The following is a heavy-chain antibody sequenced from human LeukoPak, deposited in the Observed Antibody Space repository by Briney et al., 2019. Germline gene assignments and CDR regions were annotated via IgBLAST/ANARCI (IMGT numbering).Heavy chain of an antibody. J-gene: IGHJ4*02. Sequence: GGSLRLSCAASGFTFSSYSMNWVRQAPGKGLEWVSCISSSSSTIYYADSVKGRFTISRDNAKNSLLLQMNSLRDEDTAVYYCARAGLTTYPPNFDYWGQGTLVTVSS. D-gene: IGHD1-1*01. CDR3: ARAGLTTYPPNFDY. CDR2: ISSSSSTI. V-gene: IGHV3-48*02. CDR1: GFTFSSYS.